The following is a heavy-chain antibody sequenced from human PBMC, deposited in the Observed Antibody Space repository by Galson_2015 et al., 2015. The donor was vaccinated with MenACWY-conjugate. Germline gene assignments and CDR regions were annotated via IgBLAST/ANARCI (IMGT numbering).Heavy chain of an antibody. D-gene: IGHD2-15*01. V-gene: IGHV3-53*04. J-gene: IGHJ4*02. CDR1: GFTVSSSD. CDR2: IYSGGST. Sequence: SLRLSCAVSGFTVSSSDMTWVRQAPGKGLEWVSVIYSGGSTYYADYVKSRLSISRHNSANTQYLQLNSLKPEGTAVYYCARDDRKSGVVDYWGQGTLVTVSS. CDR3: ARDDRKSGVVDY.